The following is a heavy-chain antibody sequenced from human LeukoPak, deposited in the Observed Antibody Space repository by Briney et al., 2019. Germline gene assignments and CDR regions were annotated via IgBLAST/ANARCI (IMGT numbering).Heavy chain of an antibody. CDR1: GGSISSYY. D-gene: IGHD6-13*01. J-gene: IGHJ4*02. Sequence: SETLSLTCTVSGGSISSYYWSWIRQPAGQGLEWIGRIYTSGSTNYNPSLKRRVTISVDTSKHQFSLKLSSVTAADTAVYYCGAAAENYFDYWGQGTLVTVSS. CDR3: GAAAENYFDY. CDR2: IYTSGST. V-gene: IGHV4-4*07.